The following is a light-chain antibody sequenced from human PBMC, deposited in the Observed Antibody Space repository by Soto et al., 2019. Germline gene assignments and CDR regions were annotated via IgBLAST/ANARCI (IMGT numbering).Light chain of an antibody. CDR2: EVS. CDR3: CSYAGSTTHVV. Sequence: QSALTQPASVSGSPGQSITISCTATSSDVGSYNLVSWYQQYPGKAPKFIIYEVSKRPSGVSNRFSGSKSGNTASLTISGLQAEDEADYYCCSYAGSTTHVVFGGGTKLTVL. V-gene: IGLV2-23*02. CDR1: SSDVGSYNL. J-gene: IGLJ2*01.